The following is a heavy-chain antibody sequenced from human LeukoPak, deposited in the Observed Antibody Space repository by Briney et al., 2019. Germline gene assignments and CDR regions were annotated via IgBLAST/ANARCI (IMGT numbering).Heavy chain of an antibody. Sequence: SETLSLTCTVSGGYISTYYWRWIRQSPGKGLEWIGYIYHSGSTNYNPSLKSRVTISVDTSQNQFYLKLSSVTAADTAVYYCARDGYSGSDALWGQGTLVTVSS. CDR3: ARDGYSGSDAL. CDR1: GGYISTYY. CDR2: IYHSGST. V-gene: IGHV4-59*01. J-gene: IGHJ4*02. D-gene: IGHD5-12*01.